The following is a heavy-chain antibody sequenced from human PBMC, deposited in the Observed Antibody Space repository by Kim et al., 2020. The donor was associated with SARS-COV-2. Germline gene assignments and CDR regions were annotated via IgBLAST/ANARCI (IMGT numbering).Heavy chain of an antibody. V-gene: IGHV3-30*04. CDR1: GFTFSSYA. J-gene: IGHJ6*02. Sequence: GGSLRLSCAASGFTFSSYAMHWVRQAPGKGLEWVAVISYDGSNKYYADSVKGRFTISRDNSKNTLYLQMNSLRAEDTAVYYCARFRGDQDYYYYYGMDVWGQGTTVTVSS. CDR2: ISYDGSNK. CDR3: ARFRGDQDYYYYYGMDV. D-gene: IGHD2-21*02.